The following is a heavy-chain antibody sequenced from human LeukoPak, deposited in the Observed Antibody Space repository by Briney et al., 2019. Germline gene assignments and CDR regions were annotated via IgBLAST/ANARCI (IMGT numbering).Heavy chain of an antibody. CDR3: ARQDWNYEGIDY. CDR1: GGSISSYF. J-gene: IGHJ4*02. D-gene: IGHD1-7*01. Sequence: SETLSLTCTVSGGSISSYFWSWIRQPPGKGLEWIGYIYYSGSTNYNPSLKSRVTISVDTSKNQFSLKLSSVTAADTAVYYCARQDWNYEGIDYWGQGTLVTVSS. V-gene: IGHV4-59*08. CDR2: IYYSGST.